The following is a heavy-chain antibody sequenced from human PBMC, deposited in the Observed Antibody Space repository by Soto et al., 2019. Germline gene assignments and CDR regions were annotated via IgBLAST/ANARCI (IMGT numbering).Heavy chain of an antibody. CDR1: GGSISSGGYY. Sequence: SETLSLTCTVSGGSISSGGYYWSWIRQHPGKGLEWIGYIYYSGSTYYNPSLKSRVTISVDRSKNQFSLKLSSVTAADTAVYYCASGQQLVRNYWGQGTLVTVSS. CDR3: ASGQQLVRNY. J-gene: IGHJ4*02. D-gene: IGHD6-13*01. V-gene: IGHV4-31*03. CDR2: IYYSGST.